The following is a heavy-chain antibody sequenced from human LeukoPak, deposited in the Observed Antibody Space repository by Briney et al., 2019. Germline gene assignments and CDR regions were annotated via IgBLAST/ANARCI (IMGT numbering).Heavy chain of an antibody. CDR2: ISAYNGNT. Sequence: PGASVKVSCKASGYTFTSYGISWVRQAPGQGLEWMGWISAYNGNTNYAQKLQGRVTMTTDTSTSTAYMELRSLRSDDTAVYYCARVADYYDSSGYYRLKDYWGQGTLVTVSS. CDR1: GYTFTSYG. D-gene: IGHD3-22*01. V-gene: IGHV1-18*01. J-gene: IGHJ4*02. CDR3: ARVADYYDSSGYYRLKDY.